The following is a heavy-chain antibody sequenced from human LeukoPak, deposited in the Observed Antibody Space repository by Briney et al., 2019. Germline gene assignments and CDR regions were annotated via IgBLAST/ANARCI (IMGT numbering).Heavy chain of an antibody. V-gene: IGHV1-2*02. Sequence: ASVKVSCKASGYSFTSHYMHWVRQAPGQGLEWMGWIDPNSGGTNYAQKFKGRVTMTRDTSISTAYMEVSGLRSDDTAVYYCSRAAGGYSMDFWGQGALVTVSS. CDR1: GYSFTSHY. J-gene: IGHJ4*02. CDR2: IDPNSGGT. D-gene: IGHD2-21*01. CDR3: SRAAGGYSMDF.